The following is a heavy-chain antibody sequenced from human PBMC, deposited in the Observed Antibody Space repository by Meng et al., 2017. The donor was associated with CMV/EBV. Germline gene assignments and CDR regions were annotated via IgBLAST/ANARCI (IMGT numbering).Heavy chain of an antibody. D-gene: IGHD3-3*01. J-gene: IGHJ5*02. CDR1: GFTFSSYA. CDR3: AKAGITIFGVGKHNWFDP. CDR2: ISGSGGST. Sequence: GGSLRLSYAASGFTFSSYAMSWVRQAPGKGLEWVSAISGSGGSTYYADSVKGRFTISRDNSKNTLYLQMNSLRAEDTAVYYCAKAGITIFGVGKHNWFDPWGQGTLVTVSS. V-gene: IGHV3-23*01.